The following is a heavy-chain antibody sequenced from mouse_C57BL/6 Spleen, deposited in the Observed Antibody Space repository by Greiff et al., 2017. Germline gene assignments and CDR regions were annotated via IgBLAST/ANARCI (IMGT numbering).Heavy chain of an antibody. CDR3: AGGYDRTTDY. CDR1: GYTFTSYW. CDR2: IDPSDSYT. D-gene: IGHD2-2*01. J-gene: IGHJ2*01. Sequence: QVQLQQPGAELVKPGASVKLSCKASGYTFTSYWMQWVKQRPGQGLEWIGDIDPSDSYTNYNQKFKGKATLTVDTSSSTAYMQLSSLASEDSAVYYCAGGYDRTTDYWGKGTTLTVSS. V-gene: IGHV1-50*01.